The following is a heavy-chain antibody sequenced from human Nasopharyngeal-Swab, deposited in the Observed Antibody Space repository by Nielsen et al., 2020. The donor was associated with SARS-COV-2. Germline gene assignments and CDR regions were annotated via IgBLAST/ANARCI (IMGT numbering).Heavy chain of an antibody. J-gene: IGHJ6*03. D-gene: IGHD5-18*01. CDR1: GGSFSGYY. V-gene: IGHV4-34*01. CDR2: INHSGST. Sequence: SETLSLTCAVYGGSFSGYYWSWIRQPPGKGLEWIGEINHSGSTNYNPSPKSRVTISVDTSKNQFSLKLSSVTAADTAVYYCARTRYSYGFFTTGRGGYMDVWGKGTTVTVSS. CDR3: ARTRYSYGFFTTGRGGYMDV.